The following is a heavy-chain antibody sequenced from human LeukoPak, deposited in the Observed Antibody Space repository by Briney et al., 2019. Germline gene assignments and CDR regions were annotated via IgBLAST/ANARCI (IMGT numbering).Heavy chain of an antibody. J-gene: IGHJ4*02. CDR3: ARVYSSSSRFDY. V-gene: IGHV3-7*04. CDR2: IKQDGSEK. D-gene: IGHD6-6*01. CDR1: GFTFSNYW. Sequence: GGSLRLSCAASGFTFSNYWMSWFRQAPGKGLEWVANIKQDGSEKYYVDSVKGRFTISRDNAKNSLYLQMNSLRAEDTAVYYCARVYSSSSRFDYWGQGTLVTVSS.